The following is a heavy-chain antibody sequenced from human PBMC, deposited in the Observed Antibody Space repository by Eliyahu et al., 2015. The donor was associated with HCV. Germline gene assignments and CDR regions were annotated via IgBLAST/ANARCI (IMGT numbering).Heavy chain of an antibody. V-gene: IGHV4-59*01. CDR2: IYYSGST. J-gene: IGHJ5*02. Sequence: QVQLQESGPGLVKPSXTLSLTCTVSGGXXSXYYWSWIRQPPGKGLEWIGYIYYSGSTNYNPSLKXRVTMSLDTSKNQFSLKLSPVTAADTAVYYCASGGGGIAVTGTGGWFDPWGQGTLVTVSS. D-gene: IGHD6-19*01. CDR3: ASGGGGIAVTGTGGWFDP. CDR1: GGXXSXYY.